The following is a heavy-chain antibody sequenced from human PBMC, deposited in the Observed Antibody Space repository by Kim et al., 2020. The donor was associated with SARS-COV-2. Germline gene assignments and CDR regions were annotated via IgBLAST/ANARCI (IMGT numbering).Heavy chain of an antibody. Sequence: GGSLRLSCAASGFTFSSYGMHWVRQAPGKGLEWVAVISYDGSNKYYADSVKGRFTISRDNSKNTLYLQMNSLRAEDTAVYYCAKPTYGSGSPWYFDLWGR. CDR1: GFTFSSYG. CDR3: AKPTYGSGSPWYFDL. V-gene: IGHV3-30*18. J-gene: IGHJ2*01. D-gene: IGHD3-10*01. CDR2: ISYDGSNK.